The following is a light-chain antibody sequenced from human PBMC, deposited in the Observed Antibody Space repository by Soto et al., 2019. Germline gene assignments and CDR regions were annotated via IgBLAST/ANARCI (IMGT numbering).Light chain of an antibody. CDR1: SRDVSVYKY. CDR3: SSYTGSYTFV. CDR2: EVS. Sequence: QSALTQPASVSGSPGQSITISCTGTSRDVSVYKYVSWYQQHPGQAPKLMIYEVSNRPSGVSNRFSGSKSGNTASLTISGLQAEDEADYYCSSYTGSYTFVFGTGTKLTVL. J-gene: IGLJ1*01. V-gene: IGLV2-14*01.